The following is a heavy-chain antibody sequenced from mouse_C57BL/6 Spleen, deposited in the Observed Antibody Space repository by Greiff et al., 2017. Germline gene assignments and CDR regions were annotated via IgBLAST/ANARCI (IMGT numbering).Heavy chain of an antibody. V-gene: IGHV14-1*01. CDR2: IDPGDGDT. J-gene: IGHJ2*01. D-gene: IGHD1-1*01. CDR3: TTPYGSSYFDY. CDR1: GFNIKDYY. Sequence: VQLQQSGAELVRPGASVKLSCTASGFNIKDYYMHWVKQRPEQGLEWIGRIDPGDGDTEYAPKFQGKATMTADTSSNTAYLQLSSLTSEDTAVYYCTTPYGSSYFDYWGQGTTLTVSS.